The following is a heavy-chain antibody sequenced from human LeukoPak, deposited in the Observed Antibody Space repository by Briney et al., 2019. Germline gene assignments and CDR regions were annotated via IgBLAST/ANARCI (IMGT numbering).Heavy chain of an antibody. Sequence: RASVKVSCKASGGTFSSYDISWVRQAPGQGLEWMGEITPIFGTANYAHKFQGRVTITADESTGTAYMELSSLRYEDTAVYYCARSEWELTLDYWGQGTLLTVSS. CDR1: GGTFSSYD. CDR2: ITPIFGTA. CDR3: ARSEWELTLDY. J-gene: IGHJ4*02. V-gene: IGHV1-69*13. D-gene: IGHD1-26*01.